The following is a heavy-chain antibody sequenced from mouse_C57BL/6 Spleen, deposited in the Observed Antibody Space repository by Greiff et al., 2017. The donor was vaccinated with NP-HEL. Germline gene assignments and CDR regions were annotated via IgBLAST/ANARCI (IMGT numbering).Heavy chain of an antibody. J-gene: IGHJ2*01. V-gene: IGHV10-1*01. D-gene: IGHD1-1*01. Sequence: EVQLVESGGGLVQPKGSLKLSCAAPGFSFNTYAMNWVRQAPGKGLEWVARIRSKSNNYATYYADSVKDRFTISRDDSESMLYLQMNNLKTEDTAMYYCVRHNYYLFDYWGQGTTLTVSS. CDR1: GFSFNTYA. CDR3: VRHNYYLFDY. CDR2: IRSKSNNYAT.